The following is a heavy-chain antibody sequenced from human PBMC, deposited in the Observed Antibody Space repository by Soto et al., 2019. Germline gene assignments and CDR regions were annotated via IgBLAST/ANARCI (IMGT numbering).Heavy chain of an antibody. CDR3: ARASNTRGNSYGPDY. CDR1: GGSFSGYY. CDR2: INHSGST. V-gene: IGHV4-34*01. Sequence: QVQLQQWGAGLLKPSETLSLTCAVYGGSFSGYYWSWIRQPPGKGLEWIGEINHSGSTNYNPSLKRRVTISVATSKNQFSLKLSSVTAADTAVYYCARASNTRGNSYGPDYWGQGPLVTVSS. D-gene: IGHD5-18*01. J-gene: IGHJ4*02.